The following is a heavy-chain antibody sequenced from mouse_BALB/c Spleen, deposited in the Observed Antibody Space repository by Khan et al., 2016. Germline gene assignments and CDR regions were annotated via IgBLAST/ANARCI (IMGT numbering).Heavy chain of an antibody. J-gene: IGHJ3*01. CDR2: INPSNGDT. CDR3: TRAGYDYPFAY. Sequence: VQLQESGAELVKPGASVKLSCKASGYTFTSYYMYWVKQRPGQGLEWIGEINPSNGDTNFNDRFKSKVTLTVDKSSSTTYMQISSLTSEDSAVYYCTRAGYDYPFAYWGQGTLVTVSA. D-gene: IGHD2-4*01. CDR1: GYTFTSYY. V-gene: IGHV1S81*02.